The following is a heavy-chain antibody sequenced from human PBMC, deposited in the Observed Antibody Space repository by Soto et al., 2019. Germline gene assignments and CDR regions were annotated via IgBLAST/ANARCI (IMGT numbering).Heavy chain of an antibody. V-gene: IGHV3-30-3*01. D-gene: IGHD6-19*01. CDR3: ARVSRYSSGWYDYYYYGMDV. CDR2: ISYDGSNK. J-gene: IGHJ6*02. Sequence: QVQLVESGGGVVQPGRSLRLSCAASGFTFSSYAMHWVRQAPGKGLEWVAVISYDGSNKYYADSVKGRFTISRDNSKNTLYLQMNSLRDEDTAVYYCARVSRYSSGWYDYYYYGMDVWGQGTTVTVSS. CDR1: GFTFSSYA.